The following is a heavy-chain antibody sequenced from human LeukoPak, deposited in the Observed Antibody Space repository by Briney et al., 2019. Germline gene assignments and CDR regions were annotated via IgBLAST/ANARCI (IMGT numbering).Heavy chain of an antibody. CDR2: ISGSGGST. CDR1: GFTFSSYA. J-gene: IGHJ4*02. D-gene: IGHD5-12*01. V-gene: IGHV3-23*01. Sequence: GGSLRLSCAASGFTFSSYAMSWVRQAPGKGLEWVSAISGSGGSTYYADSVKGRFTTSRDNSKNTLYLQMNSLRAEDTAVYYCALNGGYSGYDYYFDYWGQGTLVTVSS. CDR3: ALNGGYSGYDYYFDY.